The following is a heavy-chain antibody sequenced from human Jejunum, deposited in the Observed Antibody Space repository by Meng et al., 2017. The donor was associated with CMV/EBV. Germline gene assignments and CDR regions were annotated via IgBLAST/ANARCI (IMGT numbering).Heavy chain of an antibody. CDR3: TRGGEVHSAKFDY. Sequence: CQTSGYSFTTYGISWVREAPGQRLEWIGWIDCSAAYPTYAQDITGRFVFTVDTTVSTAYMQISSLRAEDTAVYCGTRGGEVHSAKFDYWGQGTLVTVSS. CDR1: GYSFTTYG. V-gene: IGHV7-4-1*02. CDR2: IDCSAAYP. J-gene: IGHJ4*02. D-gene: IGHD2-21*01.